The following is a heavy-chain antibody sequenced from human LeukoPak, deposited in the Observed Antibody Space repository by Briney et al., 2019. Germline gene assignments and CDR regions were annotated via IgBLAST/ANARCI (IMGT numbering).Heavy chain of an antibody. CDR3: ARGGFTVTTGYFDY. J-gene: IGHJ4*02. CDR2: IIPIFGTA. D-gene: IGHD4-11*01. Sequence: ASVKVSCKASGYTFTSYGISWVRQAPGQGLEWMGGIIPIFGTANYAQKFQGRVTITTDESTSTAYMELSSLRSEDTAVYYCARGGFTVTTGYFDYWGQGTLVTVSS. V-gene: IGHV1-69*05. CDR1: GYTFTSYG.